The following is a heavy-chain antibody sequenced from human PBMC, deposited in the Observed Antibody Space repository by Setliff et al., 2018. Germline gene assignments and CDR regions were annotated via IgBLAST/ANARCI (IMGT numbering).Heavy chain of an antibody. CDR2: IYYSGSV. V-gene: IGHV4-59*04. CDR3: TVYNTGSSKDHY. D-gene: IGHD2-8*02. J-gene: IGHJ4*02. Sequence: SETLSLTCSVSGGSIDSHYWSWIRQPPGKGLEWIGSIYYSGSVYYNPSLKSRVTISVDTSKNQFSLKVTSVTAADTALYYCTVYNTGSSKDHYWGQGTPVTVSS. CDR1: GGSIDSHY.